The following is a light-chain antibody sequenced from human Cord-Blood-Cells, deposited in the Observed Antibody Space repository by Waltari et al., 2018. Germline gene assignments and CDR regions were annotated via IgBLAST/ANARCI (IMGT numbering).Light chain of an antibody. J-gene: IGKJ4*01. Sequence: EIVLTQSPATLSLSPGERATLPCRASQSVSSSLAWHQQKPGQAPRLLIYDASNRATGIPARFSGSGSGTDFTLTISSLEPEDFAVYYCQQRSNWPPFGGGTKVEIK. V-gene: IGKV3-11*01. CDR2: DAS. CDR1: QSVSSS. CDR3: QQRSNWPP.